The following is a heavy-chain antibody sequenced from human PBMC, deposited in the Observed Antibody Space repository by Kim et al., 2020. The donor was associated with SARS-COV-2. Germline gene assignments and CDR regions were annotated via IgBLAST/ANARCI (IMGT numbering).Heavy chain of an antibody. V-gene: IGHV3-23*01. CDR2: INGGGSSI. CDR3: AKIISILSYFNY. D-gene: IGHD2-21*01. CDR1: GFRWGSGG. J-gene: IGHJ4*01. Sequence: GGERRRAWAASGFRWGSGGRKGGGQAPGKGLVWVSPINGGGSSIYYVYSVKGVFTISRDNAKNTFDLQMNSLRAEDTAVYYCAKIISILSYFNY.